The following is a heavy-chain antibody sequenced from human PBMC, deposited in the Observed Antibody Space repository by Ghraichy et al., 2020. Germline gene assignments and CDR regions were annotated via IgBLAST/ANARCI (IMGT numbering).Heavy chain of an antibody. J-gene: IGHJ1*01. V-gene: IGHV1-69*06. CDR2: IIPIFGTA. D-gene: IGHD2-8*01. Sequence: SVKVSCKASGGTFSSYAISWVRQAPGQGLEWMGGIIPIFGTANYAQKFQGRVTITADKSTSTAYMELSSLRSEDTAVYYCAYCTNGVCYSRSEMFGYFQHWGQGTLVTVSS. CDR3: AYCTNGVCYSRSEMFGYFQH. CDR1: GGTFSSYA.